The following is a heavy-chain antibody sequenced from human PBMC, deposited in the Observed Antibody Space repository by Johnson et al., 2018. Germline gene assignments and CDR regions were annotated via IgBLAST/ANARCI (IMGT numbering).Heavy chain of an antibody. CDR2: ISHDGSNK. V-gene: IGHV3-30*18. Sequence: QVQLVQSGGGVVQPGRSLRLSCAASGFNFSSYVMDWVRQAPGKGLEWVAIISHDGSNKYYAESVKGRFTISRDNANNTLYLQMNSLRAEDTAVYYCAKWSGYYYMDVWGQGTTVTVSS. J-gene: IGHJ6*03. CDR3: AKWSGYYYMDV. CDR1: GFNFSSYV.